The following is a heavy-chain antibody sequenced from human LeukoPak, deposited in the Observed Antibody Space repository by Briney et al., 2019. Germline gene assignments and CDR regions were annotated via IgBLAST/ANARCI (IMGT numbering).Heavy chain of an antibody. CDR1: GGSITTGNYD. D-gene: IGHD6-13*01. V-gene: IGHV4-31*03. CDR3: ARTSYSSMGAFDI. J-gene: IGHJ3*02. CDR2: IYYSGST. Sequence: PSETLSLTSTVSGGSITTGNYDWNSIRQHLGKGLEWIRYIYYSGSTSYNTSLKSRLTISIDTSKSQFSLRLSSVTAADTAVYYCARTSYSSMGAFDIWGQGTMVTVS.